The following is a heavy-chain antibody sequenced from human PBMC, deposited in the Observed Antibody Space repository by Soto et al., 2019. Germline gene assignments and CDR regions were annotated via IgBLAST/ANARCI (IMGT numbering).Heavy chain of an antibody. CDR1: GGFVSSGNYY. V-gene: IGHV4-34*01. Sequence: QEQLQQWGAGLLKPSETLSLTCAVYGGFVSSGNYYWSWIRQPPGKGLEWIGEMSHSGGTHFSPSLKSRVRISLDTPTNQSSRKMSSVPAADTALYYCARVERGTATTVVDAFDIWGPGTMVTVSS. J-gene: IGHJ3*02. CDR2: MSHSGGT. CDR3: ARVERGTATTVVDAFDI. D-gene: IGHD1-1*01.